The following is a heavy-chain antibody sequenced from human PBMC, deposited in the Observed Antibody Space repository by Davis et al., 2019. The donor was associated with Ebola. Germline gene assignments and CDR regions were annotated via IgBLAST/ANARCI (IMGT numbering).Heavy chain of an antibody. V-gene: IGHV4-59*01. CDR2: IYYSGST. D-gene: IGHD4-17*01. J-gene: IGHJ6*02. CDR1: GGSISSYY. CDR3: ARGFRTVTQYYYYYGMDV. Sequence: SETLSLTCTVSGGSISSYYWSWIRQPPGKGLEWIGYIYYSGSTNYNPSLKSRVTISVDTSKNQFSLKLSSVTAADTAVYYCARGFRTVTQYYYYYGMDVWGQGTTVTVSS.